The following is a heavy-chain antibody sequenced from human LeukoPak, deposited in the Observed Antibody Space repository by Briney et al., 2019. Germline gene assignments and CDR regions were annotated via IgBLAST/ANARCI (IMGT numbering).Heavy chain of an antibody. Sequence: SETLSLTCTVSGGSISNYYWSWIRQPAGEGLEWIGRIYSSGDTNYNPSLKSRVTMSADTSKNQVSLKLNSVTAADTAVYYCASAPHVNYFDFWGQGALVTVSA. CDR2: IYSSGDT. V-gene: IGHV4-4*07. J-gene: IGHJ4*02. CDR3: ASAPHVNYFDF. CDR1: GGSISNYY. D-gene: IGHD2/OR15-2a*01.